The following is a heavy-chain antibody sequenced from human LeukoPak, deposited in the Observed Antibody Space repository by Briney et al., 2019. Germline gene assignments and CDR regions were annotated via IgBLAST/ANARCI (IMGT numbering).Heavy chain of an antibody. J-gene: IGHJ3*02. Sequence: GGSLRLSCAASRFMFSTYWMSWVRQAPGKGLEWVANIKQDGSENYYVESVKGRFTISRDNSKNSLYLQMNSLRVEDTAVYYCAREIIVDYYDTSGFSHRGRDFDIWGRGTMVTVSS. V-gene: IGHV3-7*01. D-gene: IGHD3-22*01. CDR1: RFMFSTYW. CDR3: AREIIVDYYDTSGFSHRGRDFDI. CDR2: IKQDGSEN.